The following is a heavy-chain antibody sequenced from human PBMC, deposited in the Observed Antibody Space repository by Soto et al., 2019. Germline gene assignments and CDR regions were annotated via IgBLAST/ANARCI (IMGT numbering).Heavy chain of an antibody. D-gene: IGHD6-13*01. CDR2: INHSGST. V-gene: IGHV4-34*01. J-gene: IGHJ6*03. CDR3: ARGRIAAYYYYYMDV. Sequence: SETLSLTCTVYGGSFSGYYWSWIRQPPGKGLEWIGEINHSGSTNYNPSLKSRVTISVDTSKNQFSLKLSSVTAADTAVYYCARGRIAAYYYYYMDVWGKGTTVTVSS. CDR1: GGSFSGYY.